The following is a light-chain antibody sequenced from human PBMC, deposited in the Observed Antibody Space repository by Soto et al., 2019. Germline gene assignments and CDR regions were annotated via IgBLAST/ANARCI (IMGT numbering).Light chain of an antibody. CDR2: ADD. CDR1: NIGSKS. CDR3: QVWVRNWGHHV. Sequence: SYELTQPPSVSVAPGQTARITCGGDNIGSKSVHWYQQKPGQAPVLVVYADDDRPSGIPERFSGSNSGNTATLTISRVEAGDEADYYCQVWVRNWGHHVFGSGTKVTVL. J-gene: IGLJ1*01. V-gene: IGLV3-21*02.